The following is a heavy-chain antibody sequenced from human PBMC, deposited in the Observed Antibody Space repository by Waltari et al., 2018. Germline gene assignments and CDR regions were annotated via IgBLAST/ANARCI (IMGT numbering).Heavy chain of an antibody. J-gene: IGHJ4*02. Sequence: QVQLQESGPGLVKPSETLSLTCTVSGYSISSGYYWGWIRPPPGKGLEWIGSIYHSGSTYYNPSLKSRVTISVDTSKNQFSLKLSSVTAADTAVYYCARARYCTNGVCSYYFDYWGQGTLVTVSS. CDR2: IYHSGST. CDR3: ARARYCTNGVCSYYFDY. CDR1: GYSISSGYY. D-gene: IGHD2-8*01. V-gene: IGHV4-38-2*02.